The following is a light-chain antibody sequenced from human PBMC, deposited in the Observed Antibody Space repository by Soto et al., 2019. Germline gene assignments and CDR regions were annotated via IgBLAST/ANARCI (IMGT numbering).Light chain of an antibody. CDR2: GAS. Sequence: EIVMTQSPATQSVSPGERASLSCRASQTVGSNLAWYQQKPGQAPRLLIYGASTRATGIPARFSGSGSGTEFTLTIRCLQSEDFAVYYCQQYNNWPLLLTFGGGTKVEIK. CDR1: QTVGSN. J-gene: IGKJ4*01. CDR3: QQYNNWPLLLT. V-gene: IGKV3-15*01.